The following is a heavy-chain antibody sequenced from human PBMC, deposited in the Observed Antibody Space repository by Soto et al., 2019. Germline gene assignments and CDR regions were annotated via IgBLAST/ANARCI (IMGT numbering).Heavy chain of an antibody. J-gene: IGHJ6*03. V-gene: IGHV3-33*01. CDR2: IWYDGSNK. CDR3: ARAGDGDGLYYYYYYMDV. CDR1: GFTFSSYG. D-gene: IGHD4-17*01. Sequence: SLRLSCAASGFTFSSYGMHWVRQAPGKGLEWVAVIWYDGSNKYYADSVKGRFTISRDNSKNTLYLQMNSLRAEDTAVYYCARAGDGDGLYYYYYYMDVWGKGTTVTVSS.